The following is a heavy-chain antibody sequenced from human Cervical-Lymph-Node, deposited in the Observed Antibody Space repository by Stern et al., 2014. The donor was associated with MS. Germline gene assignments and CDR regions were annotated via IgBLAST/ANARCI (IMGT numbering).Heavy chain of an antibody. CDR3: ARDLGY. Sequence: DQLVESGGGVVQPGRSLRLSCAASGFTFSNFAMNWFRQSPAKGLQWLAAISTDGSATNYADSVKGRFTISRDNSKDTLYLEMNSLTTDDTAVFYCARDLGYWGQGTLVTVSS. V-gene: IGHV3-30-3*01. J-gene: IGHJ4*02. CDR1: GFTFSNFA. CDR2: ISTDGSAT.